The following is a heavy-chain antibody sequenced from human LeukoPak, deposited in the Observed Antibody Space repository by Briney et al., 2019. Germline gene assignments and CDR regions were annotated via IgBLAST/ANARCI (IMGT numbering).Heavy chain of an antibody. Sequence: GGSLRLSCAASGFTFSDYYMSWIRQAPGKGLEWVSYISSSGSTIYYADSVKGRFTISRDNAKNSLYLQMNSLRAEDTAVYYCARASPGYCSSTSCYTSEDYWGQGTLVTVSS. D-gene: IGHD2-2*02. J-gene: IGHJ4*02. CDR1: GFTFSDYY. CDR2: ISSSGSTI. CDR3: ARASPGYCSSTSCYTSEDY. V-gene: IGHV3-11*01.